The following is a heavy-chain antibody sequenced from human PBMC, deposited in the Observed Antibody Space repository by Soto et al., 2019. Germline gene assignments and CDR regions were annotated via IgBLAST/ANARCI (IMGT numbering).Heavy chain of an antibody. CDR3: AKEQSVRGFYYDSSAYLFFDY. D-gene: IGHD3-22*01. Sequence: GGSLRLSCAVSGFTFSTYAMSWVRQAPGKGLEWVSTVSGSGTSTYYADSVKGRFTISRDNSQNTLYLQMNSLRVEDTAVYYCAKEQSVRGFYYDSSAYLFFDYWGQGTLVTVSS. CDR2: VSGSGTST. V-gene: IGHV3-23*01. CDR1: GFTFSTYA. J-gene: IGHJ4*02.